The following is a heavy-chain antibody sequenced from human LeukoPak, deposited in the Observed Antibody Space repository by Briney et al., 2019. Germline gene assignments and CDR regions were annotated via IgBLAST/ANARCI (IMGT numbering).Heavy chain of an antibody. CDR3: ARGGVQLERMPYCYFDL. V-gene: IGHV1-69*05. Sequence: ASVRGTCKASGGTFSSYAIIWVREATGQGLDWMGGIIPIFGTANYAQKFQGRVTITTDESTSTAYMELSSLRSEDTAVYYCARGGVQLERMPYCYFDLGGRGTLVTVAS. D-gene: IGHD1-1*01. CDR1: GGTFSSYA. CDR2: IIPIFGTA. J-gene: IGHJ2*01.